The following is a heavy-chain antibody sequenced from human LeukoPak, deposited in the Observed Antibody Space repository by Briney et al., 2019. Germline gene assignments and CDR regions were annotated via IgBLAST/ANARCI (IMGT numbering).Heavy chain of an antibody. Sequence: SVKVSCKASGGTFSSYTISWVRQAPGQGLEWMGRIIPILGIANYAQKFQGRVTITADKSTSTAYTELSSLRSEDTAVYYCARGGTDSGSYYEAWFDPWGQGTLVTVSS. CDR3: ARGGTDSGSYYEAWFDP. CDR2: IIPILGIA. CDR1: GGTFSSYT. V-gene: IGHV1-69*02. D-gene: IGHD1-26*01. J-gene: IGHJ5*02.